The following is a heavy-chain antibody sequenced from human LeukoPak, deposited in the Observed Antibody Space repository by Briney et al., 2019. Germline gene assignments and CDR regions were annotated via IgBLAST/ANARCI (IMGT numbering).Heavy chain of an antibody. CDR1: GFTFSDYW. CDR3: VCHVVLSVGYHYGLGV. CDR2: IKETGSEK. V-gene: IGHV3-7*02. J-gene: IGHJ6*01. D-gene: IGHD2-21*01. Sequence: PGGSLRLSCVASGFTFSDYWMSWVRQDPGKGLEWVSDIKETGSEKYYVDSVRGRFTISRDNAENSLYLQMNGLRVEDPAVYYCVCHVVLSVGYHYGLGVWGQGTTVTVSS.